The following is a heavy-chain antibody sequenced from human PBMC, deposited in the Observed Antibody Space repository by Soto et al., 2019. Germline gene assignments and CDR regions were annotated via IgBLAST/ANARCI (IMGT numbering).Heavy chain of an antibody. V-gene: IGHV3-30-3*01. Sequence: GGSLRLSCAASGFTFSSYAMHWARQAPGKGLEWVAVISYDGSNKYYADSVKGRFTISRDNSKNTLYLQMNSLRAEDTAVYYCARGSNNVLEWLSDTNFDSWGQGTLVTVPQ. J-gene: IGHJ4*02. CDR2: ISYDGSNK. CDR3: ARGSNNVLEWLSDTNFDS. CDR1: GFTFSSYA. D-gene: IGHD3-3*01.